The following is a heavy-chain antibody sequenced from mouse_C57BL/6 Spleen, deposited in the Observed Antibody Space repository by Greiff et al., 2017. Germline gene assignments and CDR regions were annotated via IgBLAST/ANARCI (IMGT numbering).Heavy chain of an antibody. V-gene: IGHV1-82*01. CDR2: IYPGDGDT. J-gene: IGHJ1*03. CDR1: GYAFSSSW. D-gene: IGHD1-3*01. CDR3: ARSLTRYWYFDV. Sequence: QVQLQQSGPELVKPGASVKISCKASGYAFSSSWMNWVKLRPGKGLEWIGRIYPGDGDTNYNGKFKGKATLTADKSSSTAYMQLSSLTSEDSAVYFCARSLTRYWYFDVWGTGTTVTVSS.